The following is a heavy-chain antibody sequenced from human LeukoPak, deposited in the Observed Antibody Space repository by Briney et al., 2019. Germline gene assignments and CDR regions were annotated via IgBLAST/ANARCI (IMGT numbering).Heavy chain of an antibody. CDR3: ARHGGGYPFDY. CDR1: SYSVTSGYY. Sequence: SETLSLTCAGPSYSVTSGYYWGWIRQPPGKGLEWIGSMYHSGSTHYNPSLKSRVTISEDTSKNQFSLKLSSVTAADTAVYYCARHGGGYPFDYWGQGTLVTVSS. V-gene: IGHV4-38-2*01. CDR2: MYHSGST. J-gene: IGHJ4*02. D-gene: IGHD3-22*01.